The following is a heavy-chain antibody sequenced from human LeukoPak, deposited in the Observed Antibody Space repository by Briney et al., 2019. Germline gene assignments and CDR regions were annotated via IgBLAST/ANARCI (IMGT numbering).Heavy chain of an antibody. D-gene: IGHD6-13*01. CDR2: ISSSSSII. Sequence: GGSLRLSCAASGFTFSSYGMHWVRQAPGKGLEWVSYISSSSSIIYYADSVRGRSTISRDNAKNSLYLQMNSLRAEDTAVYYCARVARIAAAGTPFDYWGQGTLVTVSS. J-gene: IGHJ4*02. CDR1: GFTFSSYG. CDR3: ARVARIAAAGTPFDY. V-gene: IGHV3-48*01.